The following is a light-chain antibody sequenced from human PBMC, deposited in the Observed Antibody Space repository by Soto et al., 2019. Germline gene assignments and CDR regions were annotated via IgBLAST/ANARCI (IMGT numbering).Light chain of an antibody. J-gene: IGKJ1*01. CDR1: QSVSSSY. Sequence: EIVLTQSPGTLPLSPGXRATLSCRASQSVSSSYLAWYQQKPGQAPRLLIYGASNRATGIPDRFSGSGSGTDFTLTISRLEPEDFAVYYCQQYGSSPRTFGQGTKVDIK. CDR2: GAS. CDR3: QQYGSSPRT. V-gene: IGKV3-20*01.